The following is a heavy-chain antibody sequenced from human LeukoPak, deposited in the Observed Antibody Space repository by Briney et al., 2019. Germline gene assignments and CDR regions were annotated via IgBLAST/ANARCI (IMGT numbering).Heavy chain of an antibody. J-gene: IGHJ4*02. CDR1: GGSFSGDF. CDR2: INHGGST. D-gene: IGHD6-19*01. Sequence: KASETLSLTCAVYGGSFSGDFWSWIRQSPGKGLEWIGEINHGGSTTYNPSLQSRITMSVDTSTNQISLKMTSVTAADTAVYYCARGMGSRSSGWYRKKDPYFDYWGQGTLVTVSS. V-gene: IGHV4-34*01. CDR3: ARGMGSRSSGWYRKKDPYFDY.